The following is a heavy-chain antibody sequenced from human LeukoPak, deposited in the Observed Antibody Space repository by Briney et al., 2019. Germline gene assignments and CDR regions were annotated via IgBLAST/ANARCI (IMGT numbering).Heavy chain of an antibody. CDR3: ARAPHRNLLLNYDYVFDY. Sequence: ASVKVSCKASGYTFTSYDINWVRQASGQGLEWMGWMNPNSGNTDYAQKFQGRVTFTRDTSITTAYMELSSLRSDDTAVYYCARAPHRNLLLNYDYVFDYWGQGTPVTVSS. CDR1: GYTFTSYD. CDR2: MNPNSGNT. V-gene: IGHV1-8*03. J-gene: IGHJ4*02. D-gene: IGHD3-16*01.